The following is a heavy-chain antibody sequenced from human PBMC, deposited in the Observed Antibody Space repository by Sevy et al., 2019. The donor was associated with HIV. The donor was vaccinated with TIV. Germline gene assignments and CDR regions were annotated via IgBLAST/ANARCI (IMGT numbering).Heavy chain of an antibody. CDR1: GFTFSSYE. V-gene: IGHV3-48*03. Sequence: GGSLRLSCAASGFTFSSYEMNWVRQAPGKGLEWVSYISSSGSTIYYADSVKGRFTISRDNAKNSLYLQMNSLRAEDTAVYYCASLGDIVVVPAAQDCYYYYGMDVWGQGTTVTVSS. J-gene: IGHJ6*02. CDR3: ASLGDIVVVPAAQDCYYYYGMDV. D-gene: IGHD2-2*01. CDR2: ISSSGSTI.